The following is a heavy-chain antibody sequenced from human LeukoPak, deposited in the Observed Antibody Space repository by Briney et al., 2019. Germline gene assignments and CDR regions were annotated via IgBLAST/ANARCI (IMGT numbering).Heavy chain of an antibody. CDR3: AKELTIFGVVINFDY. D-gene: IGHD3-3*01. CDR2: IRYDGSNK. CDR1: EFTFSSYG. V-gene: IGHV3-30*02. J-gene: IGHJ4*02. Sequence: GGSLRLSXAASEFTFSSYGMHWVRQAPGKGLEWVAFIRYDGSNKYYADSVKGRFTISRDNSKNTLYLQMNSLRAEDTAVYYCAKELTIFGVVINFDYWGPGTLVTVSS.